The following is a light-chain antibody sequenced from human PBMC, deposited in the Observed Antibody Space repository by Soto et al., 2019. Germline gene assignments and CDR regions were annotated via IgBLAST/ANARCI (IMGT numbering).Light chain of an antibody. CDR1: QSINRY. CDR2: GAS. V-gene: IGKV3-15*01. Sequence: EIVMTQSPATLSVSPGERATLSCRASQSINRYLAWYQHKPGQAPRLLIHGASTRATGVPARFSGSGSGTEFTLNIPGMQSEDSAIYYCHQYHGWPRTFGKGTKGDIK. J-gene: IGKJ1*01. CDR3: HQYHGWPRT.